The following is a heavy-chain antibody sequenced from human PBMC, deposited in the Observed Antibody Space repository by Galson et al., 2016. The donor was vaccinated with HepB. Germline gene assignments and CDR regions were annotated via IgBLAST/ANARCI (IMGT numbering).Heavy chain of an antibody. CDR1: RFTFNSYA. CDR3: ARVTPGAFDI. D-gene: IGHD3-10*01. CDR2: ISYDGNKK. V-gene: IGHV3-30-3*01. J-gene: IGHJ3*02. Sequence: SLRLSCAASRFTFNSYAMHWVRQAPGKGLEWVAVISYDGNKKYYADSVKGRFTISRDNAKNSLYLQMNSLRAEDTAVYYCARVTPGAFDIWGQGTMVTVSS.